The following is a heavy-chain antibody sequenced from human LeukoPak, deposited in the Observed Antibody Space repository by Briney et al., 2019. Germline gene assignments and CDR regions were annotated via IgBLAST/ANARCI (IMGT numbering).Heavy chain of an antibody. V-gene: IGHV4-34*01. J-gene: IGHJ4*02. CDR1: GGSFSGSY. CDR3: ARGPHYALGIYFDY. D-gene: IGHD7-27*01. CDR2: INHSGST. Sequence: PSETLSLSCAVYGGSFSGSYWSWIRQPPGKGLEWIGEINHSGSTNYNPSLKSRVTISVDTSKNQFSLKLSSVTAADTAVYYCARGPHYALGIYFDYWGQGTLVTVSS.